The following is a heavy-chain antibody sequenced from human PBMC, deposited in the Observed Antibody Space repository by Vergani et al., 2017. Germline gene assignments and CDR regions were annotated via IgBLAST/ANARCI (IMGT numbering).Heavy chain of an antibody. CDR1: GFTFDDYA. V-gene: IGHV3-9*01. J-gene: IGHJ4*02. CDR2: ISWNSGSI. Sequence: EVQLVESGGGVVQPGRSLRLSCAASGFTFDDYAMHWVRQAPGKGLEWVSGISWNSGSIGYVDSVKGRFTISRDNAKNSLYLQMNSLRSEDTALYYCEKEFEGEGYVFDYWGQGTLVTVSS. D-gene: IGHD5-24*01. CDR3: EKEFEGEGYVFDY.